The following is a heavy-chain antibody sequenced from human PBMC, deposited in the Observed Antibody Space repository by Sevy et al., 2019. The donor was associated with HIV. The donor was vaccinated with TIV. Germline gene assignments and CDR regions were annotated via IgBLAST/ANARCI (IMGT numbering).Heavy chain of an antibody. D-gene: IGHD3-22*01. J-gene: IGHJ4*02. CDR1: GFTFSSYA. V-gene: IGHV3-23*01. CDR3: ARKYDSSGYFDY. Sequence: GGSLRLSCAASGFTFSSYAMNWVRQAPGKGLEWVSGISGSGGSGDKTNYADSVKGRFTVSRDDSKNSLYLQLNSLRAEDSAIYYCARKYDSSGYFDYWGQGTLVTVSS. CDR2: ISGSGGSGDKT.